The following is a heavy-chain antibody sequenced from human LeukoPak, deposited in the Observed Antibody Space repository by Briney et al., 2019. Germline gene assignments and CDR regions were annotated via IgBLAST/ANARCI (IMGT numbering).Heavy chain of an antibody. CDR1: GYTFTSYG. Sequence: GASVKVSCKASGYTFTSYGISWVRQAPGQGLEWMGWISAYNGNTNYAQKLQGRVTMTTDTSTSTAYMELRSLRSDDTAVYYCARVPLYGDYWYNWLDPWGQGTLVTVSS. J-gene: IGHJ5*02. CDR2: ISAYNGNT. CDR3: ARVPLYGDYWYNWLDP. D-gene: IGHD4-17*01. V-gene: IGHV1-18*01.